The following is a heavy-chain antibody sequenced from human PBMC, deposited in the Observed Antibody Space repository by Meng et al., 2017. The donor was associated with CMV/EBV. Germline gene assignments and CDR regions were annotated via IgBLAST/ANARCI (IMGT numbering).Heavy chain of an antibody. J-gene: IGHJ4*02. V-gene: IGHV4-39*01. CDR2: IYYSGST. D-gene: IGHD2-2*01. CDR1: GGSISSSSYY. CDR3: ARGYCSSTSCPNYFDY. Sequence: GSLRLSCTVSGGSISSSSYYWGWIRQPPGKGLEWIGSIYYSGSTYYNPSLKSRVTISVDTSKNQFSLWLSSVTAADTAVYYCARGYCSSTSCPNYFDYWGQGTLVTVSS.